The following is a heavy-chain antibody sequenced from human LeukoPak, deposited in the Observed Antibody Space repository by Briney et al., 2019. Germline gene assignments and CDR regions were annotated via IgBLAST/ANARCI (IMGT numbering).Heavy chain of an antibody. CDR2: INTDTGKP. Sequence: ASVKVSCKASGYTFTSYGVNWVRQAPGQGLEWMGWINTDTGKPTYAQASTGQFVFSLDTSVNTAYLQISSLKAEDTAVYYCARLERGYYYYMGVWGKGTTVTVSS. CDR3: ARLERGYYYYMGV. D-gene: IGHD1-1*01. CDR1: GYTFTSYG. V-gene: IGHV7-4-1*02. J-gene: IGHJ6*03.